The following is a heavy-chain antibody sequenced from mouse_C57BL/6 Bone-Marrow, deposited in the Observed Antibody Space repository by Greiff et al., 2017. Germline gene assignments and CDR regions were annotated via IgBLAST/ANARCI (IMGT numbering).Heavy chain of an antibody. CDR3: ARGAYYGFAY. D-gene: IGHD2-10*01. J-gene: IGHJ3*01. CDR1: GYTFTSYT. CDR2: INPSSGYT. V-gene: IGHV1-4*01. Sequence: QVQLQQSGAELARPGASVKMSCKASGYTFTSYTMHWVKQRPGQGLEWIGYINPSSGYTKYNQKFKDKATLTADKSSSTAYMQLSSLTSEDAAVXYCARGAYYGFAYWGQGTLVTVSA.